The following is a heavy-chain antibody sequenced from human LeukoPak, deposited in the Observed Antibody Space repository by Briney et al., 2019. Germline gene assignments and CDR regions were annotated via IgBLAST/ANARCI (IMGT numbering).Heavy chain of an antibody. D-gene: IGHD4-17*01. CDR2: IHYSGST. CDR1: GGSISSYY. CDR3: ARAWPHTPNIYGDYVNWFDP. V-gene: IGHV4-59*01. J-gene: IGHJ5*02. Sequence: SETLSLTCTVSGGSISSYYWSWIRQPPGKGLEWIGYIHYSGSTNYNPSLKSRVTISVDTSKNQFSLKLSSVTAADTAVYYCARAWPHTPNIYGDYVNWFDPWGQGTLVTVSS.